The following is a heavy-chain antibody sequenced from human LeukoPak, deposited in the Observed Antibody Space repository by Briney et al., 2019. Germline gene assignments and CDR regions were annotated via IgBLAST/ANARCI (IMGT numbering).Heavy chain of an antibody. CDR2: INRDASAK. CDR1: GFTFSNYW. D-gene: IGHD2-15*01. Sequence: PGGSLRLSCAASGFTFSNYWVKWVRQAPGKGLEWVANINRDASAKYYVDSVRGRFTISRDNAKNSLYLQMNSLRAEDTAVYYCARAASFDYWGQGTLVTVSS. J-gene: IGHJ4*02. V-gene: IGHV3-7*02. CDR3: ARAASFDY.